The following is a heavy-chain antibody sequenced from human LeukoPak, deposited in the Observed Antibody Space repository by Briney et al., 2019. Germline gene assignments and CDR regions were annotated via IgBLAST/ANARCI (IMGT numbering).Heavy chain of an antibody. CDR2: IIPIFGTA. CDR3: ARVVRAAAGTNFDY. V-gene: IGHV1-69*06. CDR1: GGTFSSYA. Sequence: SVKVSCKASGGTFSSYAISWVRQAPGQGLEWMGGIIPIFGTANYAQKFQGRVTITADKSTSTAYMELSSLRSEDTAVYYCARVVRAAAGTNFDYWGQGTLVTVFS. J-gene: IGHJ4*02. D-gene: IGHD6-13*01.